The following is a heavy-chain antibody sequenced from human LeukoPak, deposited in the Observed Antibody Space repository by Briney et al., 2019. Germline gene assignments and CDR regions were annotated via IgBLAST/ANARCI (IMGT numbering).Heavy chain of an antibody. CDR3: ARRNFYGSGSNSLDY. Sequence: GESLKISCKGSGYTFTTYWIGWVRQMPGKGLEWMGIIYPGDSDTRYSPSFQGQVTISADKSISTAYLQWSSLKASDTAMYYCARRNFYGSGSNSLDYWGQGTLVTVSS. D-gene: IGHD3-10*01. CDR2: IYPGDSDT. CDR1: GYTFTTYW. J-gene: IGHJ4*02. V-gene: IGHV5-51*01.